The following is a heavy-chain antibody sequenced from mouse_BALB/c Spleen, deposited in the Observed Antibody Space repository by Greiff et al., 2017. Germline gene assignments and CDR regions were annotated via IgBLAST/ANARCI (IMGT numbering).Heavy chain of an antibody. V-gene: IGHV3-2*02. J-gene: IGHJ2*01. Sequence: EVHLVESGPGLVKPSQSLSLTCTVTGYSITSDYAWNWIRQFPGNKLEWMGYISYSGSTSYNPSLKSRISITRDTSKNQFFLQLNSVTTEDTATYYCARGVLFDYWGQGTTLTVSS. CDR3: ARGVLFDY. CDR2: ISYSGST. CDR1: GYSITSDYA. D-gene: IGHD2-14*01.